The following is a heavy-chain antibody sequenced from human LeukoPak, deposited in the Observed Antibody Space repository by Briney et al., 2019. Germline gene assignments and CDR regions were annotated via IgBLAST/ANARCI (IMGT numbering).Heavy chain of an antibody. J-gene: IGHJ4*02. CDR3: AKNQWTYCSGGSCFTSLFDY. V-gene: IGHV3-23*01. CDR1: GFTFSNYV. D-gene: IGHD2-15*01. Sequence: PGGSLRLSCAASGFTFSNYVMSWVRQAPGKGLEWVSAISGSGGTTYYADSVKGRFTISRDNSKNTLYLQMNSLRAEDTAVYYCAKNQWTYCSGGSCFTSLFDYWGQGTLVTVSS. CDR2: ISGSGGTT.